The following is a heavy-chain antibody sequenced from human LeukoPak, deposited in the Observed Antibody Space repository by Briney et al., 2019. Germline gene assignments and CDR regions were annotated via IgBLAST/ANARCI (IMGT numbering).Heavy chain of an antibody. V-gene: IGHV1-8*03. CDR2: MNPDSGNT. CDR3: ARGQYSSGYRT. CDR1: GYTFTSYD. J-gene: IGHJ5*02. Sequence: ASVKVSCKASGYTFTSYDINWVRQATGQGLEWMGWMNPDSGNTGYAQKFQGRVTITRNTSISTAYMELSSLRSEDTAVYYCARGQYSSGYRTWGQGTLVTVSS. D-gene: IGHD3-22*01.